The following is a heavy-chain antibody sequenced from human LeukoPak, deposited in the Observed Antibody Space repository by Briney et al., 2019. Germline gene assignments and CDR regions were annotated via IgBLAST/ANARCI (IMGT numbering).Heavy chain of an antibody. CDR2: IKQDGSEK. Sequence: PGGSLRLSCAASGFTFSSYWMSWVRQAPGKGLEWVANIKQDGSEKCYVDSVKGRFTISRDNAKNSLYLQMNSLRAEDTAVYYCAREQGYSSSWYTGYYYYYMDVWGKGTTVTVSS. J-gene: IGHJ6*03. CDR1: GFTFSSYW. D-gene: IGHD6-13*01. CDR3: AREQGYSSSWYTGYYYYYMDV. V-gene: IGHV3-7*01.